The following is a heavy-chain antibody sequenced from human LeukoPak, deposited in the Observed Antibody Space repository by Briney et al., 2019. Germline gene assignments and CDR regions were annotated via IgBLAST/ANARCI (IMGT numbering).Heavy chain of an antibody. V-gene: IGHV3-33*01. CDR2: LVDDGSNK. D-gene: IGHD5-24*01. CDR3: ARGDGYNDAEYLQH. CDR1: GFIFSSHG. Sequence: PGRSLRLSCAAAGFIFSSHGMHWVRQAPGKGLEWVAVLVDDGSNKYYGDSVKGRFTISRDNSKKTLYLQMNSLTVEDTAVYYCARGDGYNDAEYLQHWGQGTLVTVS. J-gene: IGHJ1*01.